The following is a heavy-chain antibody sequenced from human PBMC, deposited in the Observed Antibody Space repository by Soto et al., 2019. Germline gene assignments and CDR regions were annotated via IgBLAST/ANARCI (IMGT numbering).Heavy chain of an antibody. D-gene: IGHD3-3*01. J-gene: IGHJ5*02. V-gene: IGHV4-30-4*01. Sequence: SETLSLTCTVSGVSISNGDYYWSWIRQPPGKGLEWIGYIYYSGSTYYNPSLKSRVTISVDTSKNQFSLKLSSVTAADTAVYYCARDRFHEMYYDFWSGYYLVGGEGAWFDPWGQGTLVTSPQ. CDR1: GVSISNGDYY. CDR3: ARDRFHEMYYDFWSGYYLVGGEGAWFDP. CDR2: IYYSGST.